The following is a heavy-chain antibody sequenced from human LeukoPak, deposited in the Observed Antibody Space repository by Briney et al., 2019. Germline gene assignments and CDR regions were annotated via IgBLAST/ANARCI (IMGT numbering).Heavy chain of an antibody. CDR1: GFTVSSNY. V-gene: IGHV3-53*05. D-gene: IGHD5-18*01. Sequence: GGSLRLSCAASGFTVSSNYMSWVRQAPGKGLEWVSVIYSGGGTYYADSVKGRFTISRDNSKNTLYLQINSLRAEDTAVYYCATLSGDSHGYDYWGLGTLVTVSS. CDR3: ATLSGDSHGYDY. CDR2: IYSGGGT. J-gene: IGHJ4*02.